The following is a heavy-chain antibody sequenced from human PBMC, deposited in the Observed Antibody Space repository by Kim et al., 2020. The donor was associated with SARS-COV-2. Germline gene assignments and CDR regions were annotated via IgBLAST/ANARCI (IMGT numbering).Heavy chain of an antibody. CDR2: AYERGRT. CDR3: ARVGAEAASYYFDF. J-gene: IGHJ4*02. D-gene: IGHD3-16*01. Sequence: SETLSLTCTVSGDSMSDYYWGWIRQPPGKGLEWVGHAYERGRTNYNPSLESRVSISLDTSKNQFSLKVKSLTAADTAVYYCARVGAEAASYYFDFWGQGT. V-gene: IGHV4-59*01. CDR1: GDSMSDYY.